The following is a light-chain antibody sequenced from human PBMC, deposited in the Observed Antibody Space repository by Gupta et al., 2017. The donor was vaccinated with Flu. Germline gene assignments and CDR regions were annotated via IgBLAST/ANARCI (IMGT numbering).Light chain of an antibody. V-gene: IGLV1-40*01. Sequence: SGLTQLPSVSGAPGQRLTISCTRTSSNPGASYDVHWYQQLPGTAPKLLLYGNNHRPSGVPDRFSGSKSGTSASLAITGLQADDEADYYCQAYDSSLSGAVFGGGTKLTVL. CDR1: SSNPGASYD. CDR3: QAYDSSLSGAV. J-gene: IGLJ3*02. CDR2: GNN.